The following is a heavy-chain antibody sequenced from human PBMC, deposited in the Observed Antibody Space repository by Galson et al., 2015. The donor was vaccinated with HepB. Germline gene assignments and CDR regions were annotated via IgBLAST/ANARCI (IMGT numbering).Heavy chain of an antibody. V-gene: IGHV4-34*01. J-gene: IGHJ4*02. CDR3: ATSASSGWYFSYFDY. CDR1: GGSFSGYY. D-gene: IGHD6-19*01. CDR2: INHSGST. Sequence: ETLSLTCAVYGGSFSGYYWSWIRQPPGKGLEWIGEINHSGSTNYNPSLKSRVTISVDTSKNQFSLKLSSVTAADTAVYYCATSASSGWYFSYFDYWGQGTLVTVSS.